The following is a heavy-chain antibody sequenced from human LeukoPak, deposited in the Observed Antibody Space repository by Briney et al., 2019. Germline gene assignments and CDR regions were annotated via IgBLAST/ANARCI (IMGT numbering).Heavy chain of an antibody. Sequence: PGGSLRLSCAASGFTFSNYAIHWVRQAPGKGLEWVAFIRSDGNNKYYADSVKGRFTISRDNFKNTLYLQMNSLRAEDTAVYYCATEGLDQYNWFDPWGQGTLVTVSS. CDR3: ATEGLDQYNWFDP. J-gene: IGHJ5*02. CDR1: GFTFSNYA. V-gene: IGHV3-30*02. CDR2: IRSDGNNK.